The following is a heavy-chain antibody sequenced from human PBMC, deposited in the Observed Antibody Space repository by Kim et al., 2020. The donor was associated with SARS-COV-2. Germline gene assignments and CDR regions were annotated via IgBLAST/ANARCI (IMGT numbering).Heavy chain of an antibody. CDR1: GFTVSSNY. CDR2: IYSGGST. V-gene: IGHV3-66*01. Sequence: GGSLRLSCAASGFTVSSNYMSWVRQAPGKGLEWVSVIYSGGSTYYADSVKGRFTISRDNSKNTLYLQMNNLRAEDTAVYYCARVGGNVGHDAFDIWGHGTMVTVSS. CDR3: ARVGGNVGHDAFDI. J-gene: IGHJ3*02. D-gene: IGHD3-16*01.